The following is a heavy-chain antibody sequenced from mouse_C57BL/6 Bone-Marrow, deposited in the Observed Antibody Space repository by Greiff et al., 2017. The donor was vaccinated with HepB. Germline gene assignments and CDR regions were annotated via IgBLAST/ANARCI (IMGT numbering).Heavy chain of an antibody. CDR3: ARPLLTTVVDY. J-gene: IGHJ2*01. Sequence: QVQLKQSGAELARPGASVKLSCKASGYTFTSYGISWVKQRTGQGLEWIGEIYPRSGNTYYNEKFKGKATLTADKFSSTAYMELRSLTSEDSAVYFCARPLLTTVVDYWGQGTTLTVSS. CDR2: IYPRSGNT. V-gene: IGHV1-81*01. CDR1: GYTFTSYG. D-gene: IGHD1-1*01.